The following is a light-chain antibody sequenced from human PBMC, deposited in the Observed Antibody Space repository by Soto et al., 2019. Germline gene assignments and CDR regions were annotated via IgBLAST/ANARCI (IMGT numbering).Light chain of an antibody. J-gene: IGKJ1*01. CDR3: QQYNSYWT. CDR2: KAS. CDR1: QSISSW. V-gene: IGKV1-5*03. Sequence: DIQMTQSPSTLSASVGDRVTIICRASQSISSWLAWYQQRPGKAPKLLIYKASSLESGVPSRFSGSGSATEFTLTISSLHPDDFANYYCQQYNSYWTFGQGTKLEIK.